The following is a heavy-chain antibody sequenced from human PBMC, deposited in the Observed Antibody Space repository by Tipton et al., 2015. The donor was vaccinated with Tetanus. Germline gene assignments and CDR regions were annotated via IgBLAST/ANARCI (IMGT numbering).Heavy chain of an antibody. Sequence: LACAVSGGSIDRSTWYWGWIRHSPGKGLEWIGGLYDSGSTHYNPSLESRVTVSGDTSRTQFSLTLNSGTAADTAIYYCARGSQGLDPWGPGTPVTVSS. V-gene: IGHV4-39*01. CDR1: GGSIDRSTWY. CDR2: LYDSGST. CDR3: ARGSQGLDP. J-gene: IGHJ5*02.